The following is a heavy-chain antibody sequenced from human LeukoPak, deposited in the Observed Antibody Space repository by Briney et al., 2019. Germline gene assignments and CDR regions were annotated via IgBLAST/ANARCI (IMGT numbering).Heavy chain of an antibody. CDR1: GVTFSSYS. J-gene: IGHJ4*02. CDR3: ARDFGLHDYGAE. Sequence: PGRSLRLSCAASGVTFSSYSMNWVRQAPGKGLEWVSSISSSSSYIYYADSVKGRFTISRDNAKNSLYLQMNSLRAEDTAVYYCARDFGLHDYGAEWGQGTLVTVSS. CDR2: ISSSSSYI. D-gene: IGHD4-17*01. V-gene: IGHV3-21*01.